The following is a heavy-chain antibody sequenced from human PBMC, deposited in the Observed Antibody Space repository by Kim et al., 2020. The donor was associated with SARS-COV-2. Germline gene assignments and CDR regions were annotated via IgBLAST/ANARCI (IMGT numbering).Heavy chain of an antibody. V-gene: IGHV4-61*01. J-gene: IGHJ4*02. Sequence: SETLSLTCTVSGGTVNSASHYWSWVRRPPGKGLEWIGYIFYTGSTTYNPSLWIRIIISAAMSKNQFSLKLTSVSAADTAVYYCASVTIMCGGDCVFDSWGQGTLVTVSA. CDR3: ASVTIMCGGDCVFDS. D-gene: IGHD2-21*02. CDR2: IFYTGST. CDR1: GGTVNSASHY.